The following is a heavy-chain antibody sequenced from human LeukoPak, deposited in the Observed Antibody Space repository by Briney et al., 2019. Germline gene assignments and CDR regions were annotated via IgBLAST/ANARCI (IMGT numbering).Heavy chain of an antibody. J-gene: IGHJ4*02. CDR2: ISWNSAVI. CDR1: GFAFDKYA. D-gene: IGHD2/OR15-2a*01. V-gene: IGHV3-9*01. Sequence: GGSLRLSCAASGFAFDKYAMHWVRQAPGKGLEWVSGISWNSAVIVYADSVKGRFTISRDNAKNSLYLQMNSLRVEDTALYYCAKDIGPNSNYFDYWGQGTVVTVSS. CDR3: AKDIGPNSNYFDY.